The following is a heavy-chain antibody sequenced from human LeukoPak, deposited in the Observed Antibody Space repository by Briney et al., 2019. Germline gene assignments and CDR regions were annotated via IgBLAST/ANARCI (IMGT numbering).Heavy chain of an antibody. CDR1: GFTVSSNY. CDR3: AKGAITVTSNNYFDY. Sequence: GGSLRLSCAASGFTVSSNYMSWVRQAPGKGLEWVSVIYSGGSTYYADSVKGRFTISRDNSKNTLYLQMNSLRAEDTAVYYCAKGAITVTSNNYFDYWGQGTLVTVSS. CDR2: IYSGGST. V-gene: IGHV3-66*01. D-gene: IGHD4-17*01. J-gene: IGHJ4*02.